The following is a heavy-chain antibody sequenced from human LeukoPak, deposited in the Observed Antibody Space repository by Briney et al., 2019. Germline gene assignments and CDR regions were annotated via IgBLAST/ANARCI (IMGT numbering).Heavy chain of an antibody. CDR2: INSDGSST. CDR1: GFAFSDFS. D-gene: IGHD3-10*01. V-gene: IGHV3-74*01. CDR3: ARVPGEGRVDY. J-gene: IGHJ4*02. Sequence: PGGSLRLSCAASGFAFSDFSMNWVRQAPGKGLVWVSRINSDGSSTSYADSVKGRFTISRDNAKNTLYLQMNSLRAEDTAVYYCARVPGEGRVDYWGQGTLVTVSS.